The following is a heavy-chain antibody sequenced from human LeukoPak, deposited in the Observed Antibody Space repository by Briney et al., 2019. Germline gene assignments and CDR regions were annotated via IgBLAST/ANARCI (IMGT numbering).Heavy chain of an antibody. V-gene: IGHV4-59*01. J-gene: IGHJ6*02. Sequence: SETLSLTCTVSGGSISSYYWSWIRQPPGKGLEWIGYIYYSGSTNYNPSLKSRVTISVDTSKNQFSLKLSSVTAADTAVYYCARDRVVVVPAAIQVHHYYYGMDVWGQGTTVTVSS. CDR2: IYYSGST. CDR3: ARDRVVVVPAAIQVHHYYYGMDV. D-gene: IGHD2-2*02. CDR1: GGSISSYY.